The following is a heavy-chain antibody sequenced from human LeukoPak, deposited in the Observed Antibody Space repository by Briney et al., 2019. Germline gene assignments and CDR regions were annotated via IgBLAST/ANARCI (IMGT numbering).Heavy chain of an antibody. CDR1: GGSISSYY. Sequence: SETLSLTCTVSGGSISSYYWSWIRQPPGKGLEWIGYIYYSGSTNYNPSLKSRVTISVDTSKNQFSLKLSSVTAADTAVYYCARGRENDPFLWLDYWGQGTLVTVSS. V-gene: IGHV4-59*01. CDR3: ARGRENDPFLWLDY. D-gene: IGHD2/OR15-2a*01. J-gene: IGHJ4*02. CDR2: IYYSGST.